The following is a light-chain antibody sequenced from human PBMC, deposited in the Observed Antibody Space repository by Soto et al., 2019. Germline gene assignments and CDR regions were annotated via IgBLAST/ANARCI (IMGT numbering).Light chain of an antibody. J-gene: IGKJ1*01. CDR2: GAS. V-gene: IGKV3-15*01. Sequence: DIVMTQSPVTLSVSAGERVTLSCRASQSVSTNLAWYQQKPGQAPRLLIHGASTRATGIPARFSGRGSGTEFTLTISSLQSEDFAVYYCQQDYNLWTFGQGTKVDIK. CDR1: QSVSTN. CDR3: QQDYNLWT.